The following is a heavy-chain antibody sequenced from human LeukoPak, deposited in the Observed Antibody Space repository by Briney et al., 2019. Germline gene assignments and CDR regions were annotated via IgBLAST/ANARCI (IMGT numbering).Heavy chain of an antibody. Sequence: SETLSLTCTVSGGSISSGSYYWSWIRQPAGTGLEWIGRIYTSGSTNYNPSLKSRVTISVDTSKNQFSLKLSSVTAADTAVYYCAREALVVVPAATYNWFDRWGQGTLVTVSS. CDR2: IYTSGST. J-gene: IGHJ5*02. D-gene: IGHD2-2*01. CDR1: GGSISSGSYY. CDR3: AREALVVVPAATYNWFDR. V-gene: IGHV4-61*02.